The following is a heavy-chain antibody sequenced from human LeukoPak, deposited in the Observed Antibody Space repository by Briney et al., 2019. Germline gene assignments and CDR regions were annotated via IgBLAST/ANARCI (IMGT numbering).Heavy chain of an antibody. CDR1: GGSISNYY. D-gene: IGHD1-26*01. Sequence: SETLSLTCTVSGGSISNYYWSWIRQSPEKGLEWIGYVYYSGTTNYNPSLKSRVTISVDTSKNQFSLKLNSVTAADTAVYYCARHIVGAPVLGHAFDIWGQGTMTVSS. J-gene: IGHJ3*02. CDR3: ARHIVGAPVLGHAFDI. V-gene: IGHV4-59*01. CDR2: VYYSGTT.